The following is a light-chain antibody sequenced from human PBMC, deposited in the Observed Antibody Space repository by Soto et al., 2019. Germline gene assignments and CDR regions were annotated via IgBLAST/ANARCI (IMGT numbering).Light chain of an antibody. Sequence: QSVLTQPPSASGSPGQSVTISCTGTNSDVGNYKYVSWYQQHPGKAPRLIMYDVTERPSGVPDRFSGSKSGSTASLTVSGRQAEDEADYYCSSYAGNYNFVFGTGTKVTVL. V-gene: IGLV2-8*01. CDR2: DVT. CDR1: NSDVGNYKY. CDR3: SSYAGNYNFV. J-gene: IGLJ1*01.